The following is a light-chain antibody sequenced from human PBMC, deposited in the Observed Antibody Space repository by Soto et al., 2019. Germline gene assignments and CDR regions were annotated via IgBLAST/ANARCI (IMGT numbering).Light chain of an antibody. V-gene: IGKV2-28*01. CDR1: QSLLHSNGYNY. Sequence: DIVMTQSPLSPPVTPAEPASISCMSSQSLLHSNGYNYLDWCLQKPGQPPQLLIYLGSDRASGVPDRFSGSGSGTDLTLKISRVEAEDVGVYYCMQALHTPWTFGQGTKVEIK. CDR2: LGS. CDR3: MQALHTPWT. J-gene: IGKJ1*01.